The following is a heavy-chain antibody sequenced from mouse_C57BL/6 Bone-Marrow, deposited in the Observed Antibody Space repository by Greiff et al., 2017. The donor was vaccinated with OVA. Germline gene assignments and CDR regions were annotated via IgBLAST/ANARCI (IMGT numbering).Heavy chain of an antibody. V-gene: IGHV14-4*01. CDR1: GFNIKDDY. D-gene: IGHD2-3*01. Sequence: VHVKQSGAELVRPGASVKLSCTASGFNIKDDYMHWVKQRPEQGLEWIGWIDPENGDTEYASKFQGKATITADTSSNTAYLQLSSLTSEDTAVYYCTDDDYYVDYWGQGTTLTVSS. J-gene: IGHJ2*01. CDR3: TDDDYYVDY. CDR2: IDPENGDT.